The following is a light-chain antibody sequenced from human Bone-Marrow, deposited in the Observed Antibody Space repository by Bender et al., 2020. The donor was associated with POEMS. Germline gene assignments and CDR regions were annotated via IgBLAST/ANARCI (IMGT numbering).Light chain of an antibody. V-gene: IGLV2-11*01. Sequence: QSALTQPRSVSGSPGQSVTISCTGSSSDVGGYNSVSWYQQHPDEAPKLMIYGVYQRPSGVPDRFSGSRSGNTASLTISGLQAEDEATYYCCSYTNTYSWVFGGGTKLTVL. CDR2: GVY. J-gene: IGLJ3*02. CDR1: SSDVGGYNS. CDR3: CSYTNTYSWV.